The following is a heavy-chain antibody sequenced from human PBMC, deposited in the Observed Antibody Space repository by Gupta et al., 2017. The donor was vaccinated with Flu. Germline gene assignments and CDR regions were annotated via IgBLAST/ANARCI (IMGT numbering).Heavy chain of an antibody. CDR2: INREGSEK. CDR3: ARYGFSFGLDL. Sequence: WVRMAPGKGLELVGNINREGSEKNYVDSAKGRFTISRDNAEDSLFLYMTSLRAEDTAGYYCARYGFSFGLDLWGQGTTVTVSS. V-gene: IGHV3-7*03. D-gene: IGHD3-10*01. J-gene: IGHJ6*02.